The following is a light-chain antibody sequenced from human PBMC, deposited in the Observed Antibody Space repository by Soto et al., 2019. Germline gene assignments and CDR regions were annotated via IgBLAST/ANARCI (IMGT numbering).Light chain of an antibody. CDR1: KSVSDT. J-gene: IGKJ2*01. V-gene: IGKV3-15*01. CDR2: GAS. Sequence: EIVMTQSPVTLSVSPGETATLYCRASKSVSDTLAWYRQRPGQAPRLLIYGASARASGIPVRFSGSGSGTEFTLTISSLQSDDVAIYFCQQYSACPNTFGQGTRLAI. CDR3: QQYSACPNT.